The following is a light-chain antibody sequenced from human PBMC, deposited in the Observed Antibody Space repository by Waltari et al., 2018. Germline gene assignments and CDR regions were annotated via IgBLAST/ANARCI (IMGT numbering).Light chain of an antibody. V-gene: IGLV4-69*01. CDR2: VNSDGSH. CDR3: QTGGHGTWV. Sequence: QLVLTQSPSASASLGASVKLTCTLSSGHSTNIIPWLPQQPEKGPRYLMNVNSDGSHNKGVGIPDRFSGSSSGAERYLTISSLQSEDEADYYCQTGGHGTWVFGGGTRLTVL. CDR1: SGHSTNI. J-gene: IGLJ3*02.